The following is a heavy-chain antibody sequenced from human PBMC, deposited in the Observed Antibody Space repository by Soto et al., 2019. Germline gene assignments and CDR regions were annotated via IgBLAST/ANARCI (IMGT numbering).Heavy chain of an antibody. D-gene: IGHD3-22*01. CDR1: GFTFSTYA. CDR3: ARDTAERYYDSSGYTLDY. Sequence: GGSLRLSCAASGFTFSTYAMHWVRQAPGKGLEWVAIISYGGSIKYYADSVKGRFTISRDISKNTLYLQMNSLRVEDTAVYYCARDTAERYYDSSGYTLDYWGQGTLVTVSS. CDR2: ISYGGSIK. J-gene: IGHJ4*02. V-gene: IGHV3-30-3*01.